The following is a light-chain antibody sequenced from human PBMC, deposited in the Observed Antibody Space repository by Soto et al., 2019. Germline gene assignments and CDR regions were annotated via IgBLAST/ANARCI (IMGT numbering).Light chain of an antibody. CDR1: QSVNNY. Sequence: EIVLTQSPATLSLSPGERATLSCRASQSVNNYLAWYQQKPGQAPRLLIYDASNRAPGIPARFSGSGSGTDFTLTISSLEPEDFAVYYCQQRNNWPPTYTFGQGTKLEIK. CDR3: QQRNNWPPTYT. J-gene: IGKJ2*01. V-gene: IGKV3-11*01. CDR2: DAS.